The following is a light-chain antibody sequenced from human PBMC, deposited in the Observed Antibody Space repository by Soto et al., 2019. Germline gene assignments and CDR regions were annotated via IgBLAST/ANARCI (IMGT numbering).Light chain of an antibody. Sequence: DIQMTQSPSSLSVSIGDRVTITCRVSQSISTYLNWYEQKPGKAPNLLIYGASTLQSGVPSRFSGGGSGTYFTLTISGLQPEDFGSYYCQQSYTSPVTFGGGTKVDIK. CDR3: QQSYTSPVT. CDR1: QSISTY. J-gene: IGKJ4*01. V-gene: IGKV1-39*01. CDR2: GAS.